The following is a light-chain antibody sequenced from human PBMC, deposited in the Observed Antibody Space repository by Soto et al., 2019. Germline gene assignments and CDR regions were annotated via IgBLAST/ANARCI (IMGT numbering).Light chain of an antibody. CDR3: KSYTSRSTYV. CDR2: DVS. V-gene: IGLV2-14*03. J-gene: IGLJ1*01. CDR1: SSYVGGYNS. Sequence: QSALTQPASVSGSPGQSITISCTGTSSYVGGYNSVSWYQHHPGKAPKLMIYDVSNRSSGVSSRFSGSKSDNTASLTISGLQAEDEADYYCKSYTSRSTYVFGTGTKVTVL.